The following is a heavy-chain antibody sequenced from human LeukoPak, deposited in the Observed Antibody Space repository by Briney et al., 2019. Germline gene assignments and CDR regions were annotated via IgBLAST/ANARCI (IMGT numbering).Heavy chain of an antibody. Sequence: ASVTVSFKASGYTFTSYGISWVRQAPGQGLEWMGWISAYNGNTNYAQKLQGRVTMTTDTSTSTAYMELRSLRSDDTAVYYCARGGYDILTGLMPFDYWGQGTLVTVSS. V-gene: IGHV1-18*01. CDR1: GYTFTSYG. CDR3: ARGGYDILTGLMPFDY. J-gene: IGHJ4*02. CDR2: ISAYNGNT. D-gene: IGHD3-9*01.